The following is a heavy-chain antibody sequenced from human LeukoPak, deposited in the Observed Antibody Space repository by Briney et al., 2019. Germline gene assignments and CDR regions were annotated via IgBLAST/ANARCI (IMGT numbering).Heavy chain of an antibody. V-gene: IGHV1-69*06. J-gene: IGHJ3*02. Sequence: SVKVSCKASGCTFSSYAISWVRQAPGQGLEWMGGIIPIFGTANYAQKFQGRVTITADKSTSTAYMELSSLRSEDTAVYYCARARNTRVPDAFDIWGQGTMVTVSS. CDR1: GCTFSSYA. D-gene: IGHD2-15*01. CDR3: ARARNTRVPDAFDI. CDR2: IIPIFGTA.